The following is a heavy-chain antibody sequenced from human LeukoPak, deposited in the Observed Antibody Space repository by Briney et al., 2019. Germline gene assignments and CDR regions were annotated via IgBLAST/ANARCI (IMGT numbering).Heavy chain of an antibody. J-gene: IGHJ5*02. CDR3: ARSQYQLFWFDP. V-gene: IGHV1-2*02. Sequence: ASVKVSCKASGYTFTGYYMHWVRQAPGQGLEWMGWINPNSGGTNYAQKFQGRVTMTRDTSISTAYMELSRLRSDDTAVYYCARSQYQLFWFDPWDQGTLVTVSS. CDR1: GYTFTGYY. D-gene: IGHD2-2*01. CDR2: INPNSGGT.